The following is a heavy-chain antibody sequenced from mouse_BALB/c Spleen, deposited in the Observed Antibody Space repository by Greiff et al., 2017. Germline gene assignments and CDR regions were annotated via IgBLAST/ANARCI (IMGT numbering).Heavy chain of an antibody. D-gene: IGHD1-1*01. CDR1: GFSLTGYG. J-gene: IGHJ4*01. Sequence: VKLMESGPGLVAPSQSLSITCTVSGFSLTGYGVNWVRQPPGKGLEWLGMIWGDGSTDYNSALKSRLSISKDNSKSQVFLKMNSLQTDDTARYYCARDQSYYYGSSHYYAMDYWGQGTSVTVSS. CDR3: ARDQSYYYGSSHYYAMDY. V-gene: IGHV2-6-7*01. CDR2: IWGDGST.